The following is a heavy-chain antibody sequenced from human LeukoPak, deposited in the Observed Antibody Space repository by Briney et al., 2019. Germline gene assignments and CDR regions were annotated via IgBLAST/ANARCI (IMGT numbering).Heavy chain of an antibody. Sequence: PWQTVSLTCAVSGVSFGRYSWTWIRQSPGKGLECIGEINFRGYNKYNPSLKSRVTMSVDTSKNQFSLKLASVTAADTAIYFCARVGSTPAKFDHWGQGTLVTASS. CDR3: ARVGSTPAKFDH. CDR2: INFRGYN. V-gene: IGHV4-34*01. CDR1: GVSFGRYS. D-gene: IGHD2-2*01. J-gene: IGHJ4*02.